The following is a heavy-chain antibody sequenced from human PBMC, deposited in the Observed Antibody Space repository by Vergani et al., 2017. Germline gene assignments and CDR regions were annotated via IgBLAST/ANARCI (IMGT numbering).Heavy chain of an antibody. Sequence: VQLVESGGGVVQLGGSLRLSCRASGFTFTDYGISWVRQAPGKGLEWVSLIGGSGVHTYYADSVKGRFTISRDKSKNTLYLQMNSLRAEDTAVYYCAKSAFSDYSSLHHFYYMDVWGKGTTVTVSS. CDR3: AKSAFSDYSSLHHFYYMDV. CDR1: GFTFTDYG. D-gene: IGHD4-17*01. CDR2: IGGSGVHT. J-gene: IGHJ6*03. V-gene: IGHV3-23*04.